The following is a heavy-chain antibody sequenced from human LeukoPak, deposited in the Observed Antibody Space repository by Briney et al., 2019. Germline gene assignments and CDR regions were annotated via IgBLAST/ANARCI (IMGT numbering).Heavy chain of an antibody. CDR1: GGSISSSSYY. J-gene: IGHJ4*02. CDR3: ARGRVETGTTKSFDY. CDR2: IYYSGST. D-gene: IGHD1-1*01. Sequence: SETLSLTCTVSGGSISSSSYYWGWIRQPPGKGLEWIGSIYYSGSTYYNPSLKSRVTISVDTSKNQFSLKLSSVTAADTAVYYCARGRVETGTTKSFDYWGQGTLVTVSS. V-gene: IGHV4-39*07.